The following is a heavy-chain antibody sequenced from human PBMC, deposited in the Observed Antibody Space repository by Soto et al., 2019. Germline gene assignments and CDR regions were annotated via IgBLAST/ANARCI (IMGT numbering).Heavy chain of an antibody. CDR1: GYTFTSYG. CDR2: ISAYNGNT. J-gene: IGHJ6*02. V-gene: IGHV1-18*01. CDR3: ARDSLGYYGSGSYSKGSEVAPPYYYYYYGMDV. D-gene: IGHD3-10*01. Sequence: WASVKVSCKASGYTFTSYGISWVRQAPGQGPEWMGWISAYNGNTNYGQQLQGRVTMTTDTSTSTAYMELRSLRSDDTAVYYCARDSLGYYGSGSYSKGSEVAPPYYYYYYGMDVWGQGTTVTVSS.